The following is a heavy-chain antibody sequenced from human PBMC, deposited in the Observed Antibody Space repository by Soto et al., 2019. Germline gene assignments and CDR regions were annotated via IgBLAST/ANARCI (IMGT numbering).Heavy chain of an antibody. CDR1: GFTFRSYS. J-gene: IGHJ5*02. D-gene: IGHD6-13*01. Sequence: GGSLRLSCAVSGFTFRSYSMNWVRQAPGKGLEWVSYISSSSSTIYYAGSVKGRFTISRDNAKNSLYLQMNSLRAEDTAVYYCARDKSSSWSPWGQGTLVTVSS. V-gene: IGHV3-48*01. CDR3: ARDKSSSWSP. CDR2: ISSSSSTI.